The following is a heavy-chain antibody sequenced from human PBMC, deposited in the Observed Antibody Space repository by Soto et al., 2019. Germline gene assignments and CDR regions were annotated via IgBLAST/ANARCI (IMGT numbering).Heavy chain of an antibody. J-gene: IGHJ5*02. V-gene: IGHV1-69*04. Sequence: SVTVSCKASVCTFSIYTIICVRQAPGQGLEWMGRIIPILGIANYAQKFQGRVTITADKSTSTAYMELSSLRSEDTAVYYCARDLGAAGTPFDPWGQGTLVTVSS. D-gene: IGHD6-13*01. CDR2: IIPILGIA. CDR3: ARDLGAAGTPFDP. CDR1: VCTFSIYT.